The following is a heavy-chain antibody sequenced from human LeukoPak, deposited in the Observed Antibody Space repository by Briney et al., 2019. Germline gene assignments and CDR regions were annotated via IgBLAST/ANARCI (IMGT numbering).Heavy chain of an antibody. CDR2: INHSGST. CDR3: ARGLVRYYDFWSCPSHQIEH. Sequence: SETLSLTCAVYGGSFSGYYWSWIRQPPGKGLEWIGGINHSGSTSYNPSLKSRVTISVDTSKNQFSLKLSSVTAADTAVYYFARGLVRYYDFWSCPSHQIEHWGQGTLVTVSS. D-gene: IGHD3-3*01. J-gene: IGHJ1*01. V-gene: IGHV4-34*01. CDR1: GGSFSGYY.